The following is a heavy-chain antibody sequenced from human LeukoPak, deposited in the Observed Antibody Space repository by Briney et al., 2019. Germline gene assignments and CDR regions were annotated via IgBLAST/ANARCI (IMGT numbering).Heavy chain of an antibody. J-gene: IGHJ1*01. D-gene: IGHD2-21*01. CDR2: ISYDGSNK. CDR1: GFTFSSYA. V-gene: IGHV3-30-3*01. CDR3: ASPPPDCGGDCYFAEYFQH. Sequence: GGSLRLSCAASGFTFSSYAMHWVSQAPGKGLEWVAVISYDGSNKYYADSVKGRFIISRDNSKNTLYLQMNSLRAEDTAVYYCASPPPDCGGDCYFAEYFQHWGQGTLVTVPS.